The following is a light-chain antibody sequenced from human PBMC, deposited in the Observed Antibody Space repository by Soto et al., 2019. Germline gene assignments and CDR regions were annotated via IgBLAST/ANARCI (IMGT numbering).Light chain of an antibody. CDR2: TTN. Sequence: QSVLTQPPSASGTPGQRVTISCSGSRSNIGSNYVYWYQQLPGTAPKLLIYTTNQRPSGVPDRFSGSKSGTSASLAISGLRSEDEADYYCAAWDDSLSGRVVFGGGTKVTVL. CDR3: AAWDDSLSGRVV. J-gene: IGLJ2*01. CDR1: RSNIGSNY. V-gene: IGLV1-47*01.